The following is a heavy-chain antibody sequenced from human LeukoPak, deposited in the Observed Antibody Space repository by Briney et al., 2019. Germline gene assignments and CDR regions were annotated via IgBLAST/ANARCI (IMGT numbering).Heavy chain of an antibody. CDR2: IYYSGST. J-gene: IGHJ4*02. Sequence: PSETLSLTCTVSGGSISSSSYYWGWIPQPPGKGREGFGGIYYSGSTYYTPSLKSRVTISVDTSKNQFSLKLSSVTAADTAVYYCAGQRDFWSQYYFDYWGQGTLVTVSS. CDR3: AGQRDFWSQYYFDY. V-gene: IGHV4-39*01. D-gene: IGHD3-3*01. CDR1: GGSISSSSYY.